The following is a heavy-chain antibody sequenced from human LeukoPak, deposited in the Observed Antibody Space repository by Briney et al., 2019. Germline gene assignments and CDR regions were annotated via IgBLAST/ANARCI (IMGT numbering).Heavy chain of an antibody. D-gene: IGHD2-21*01. V-gene: IGHV5-51*01. Sequence: GESLQISCKGSGYSFTSYWIGWVRQMPGKGLEWMGIIYPGDSDTRYSPSFQGQVTISADKSISSAYLQWSSLKASDTAMYYCARHVRYCGGDCPGDDAFDIWGQGTMVTVSS. CDR2: IYPGDSDT. CDR1: GYSFTSYW. J-gene: IGHJ3*02. CDR3: ARHVRYCGGDCPGDDAFDI.